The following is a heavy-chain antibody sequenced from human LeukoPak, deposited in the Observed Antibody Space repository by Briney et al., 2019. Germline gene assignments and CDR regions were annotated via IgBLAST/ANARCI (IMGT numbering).Heavy chain of an antibody. V-gene: IGHV3-21*01. CDR2: ISSSSSYI. CDR1: GFTFSSYS. J-gene: IGHJ3*02. D-gene: IGHD4-17*01. Sequence: TGGSLRLSCAASGFTFSSYSMNWVRQAPGKGLEWVSSISSSSSYIYYADSVKGRFTISRDNAKNSLYLQMNSLRAEDTAVYYCAREMTTVTTGAFDIWGQGTMVTVSS. CDR3: AREMTTVTTGAFDI.